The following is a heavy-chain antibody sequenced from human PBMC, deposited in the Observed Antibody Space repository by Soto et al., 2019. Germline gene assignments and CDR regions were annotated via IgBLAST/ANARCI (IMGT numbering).Heavy chain of an antibody. D-gene: IGHD3-9*01. CDR1: GGSISSSGYY. Sequence: SETLSLTCTVSGGSISSSGYYWGWIRQPPGGGLESIGYVSNTATTNYNPSLKNRVTISVDASKSQFYLKLRSVTAADTAVYYCARGMAEEQIFYYFDYWGQGALVTVSS. V-gene: IGHV4-61*08. CDR2: VSNTATT. J-gene: IGHJ4*02. CDR3: ARGMAEEQIFYYFDY.